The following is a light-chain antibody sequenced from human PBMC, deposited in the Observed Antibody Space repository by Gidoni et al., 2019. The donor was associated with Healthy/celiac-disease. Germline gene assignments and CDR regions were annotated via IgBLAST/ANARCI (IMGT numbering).Light chain of an antibody. CDR1: QSVSSY. V-gene: IGKV3-11*01. CDR2: DAS. CDR3: QQRSNWPWT. Sequence: TLAPATLSLSPGERATLSCRASQSVSSYLAWYQQKPGQAPRLLIYDASNRATGIPARFRGSGSGTDFTLTISSLEPEDFAVYYCQQRSNWPWTFGQGTKVEIK. J-gene: IGKJ1*01.